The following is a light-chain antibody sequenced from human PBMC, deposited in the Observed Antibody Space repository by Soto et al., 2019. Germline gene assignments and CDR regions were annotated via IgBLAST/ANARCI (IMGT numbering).Light chain of an antibody. CDR3: GAWDRSLTGGV. J-gene: IGLJ3*02. V-gene: IGLV1-51*02. Sequence: QSVLTQPPSVSAAPGQKVTISCSGSSSNIGTYSVSWYQQPPGSAPKLLIHENNKRPSGIPDRFSGSKSGTSATLGITGLQAGDEADYYCGAWDRSLTGGVFGGGTKLTVL. CDR2: ENN. CDR1: SSNIGTYS.